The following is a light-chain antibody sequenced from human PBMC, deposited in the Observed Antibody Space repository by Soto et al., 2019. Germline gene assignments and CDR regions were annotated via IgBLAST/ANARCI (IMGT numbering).Light chain of an antibody. J-gene: IGKJ1*01. Sequence: ILMTQSPATLSLSPGERATLSCRASQSVSNNLAWYQQKPGQAPRLLIYDASTRATGIPARFSGSGSGTEFTLTISGLQSEDFAVYYCQQYNNWHPWTFGQGTKVEIK. CDR2: DAS. CDR1: QSVSNN. V-gene: IGKV3-15*01. CDR3: QQYNNWHPWT.